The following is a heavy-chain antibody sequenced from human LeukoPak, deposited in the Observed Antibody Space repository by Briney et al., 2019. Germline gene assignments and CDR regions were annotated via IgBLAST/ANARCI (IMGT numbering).Heavy chain of an antibody. CDR3: ARGSRDYGDYVYDY. CDR1: GGTFSSYA. J-gene: IGHJ4*02. Sequence: ASVKVSCKASGGTFSSYAISWVRQAPGQGLEWVGRIIPIFGTANYAQKLQGRVTITTDESTSTAYMELSSLRSEDTAVYYCARGSRDYGDYVYDYWGQGTLVTVSS. V-gene: IGHV1-69*05. CDR2: IIPIFGTA. D-gene: IGHD4-17*01.